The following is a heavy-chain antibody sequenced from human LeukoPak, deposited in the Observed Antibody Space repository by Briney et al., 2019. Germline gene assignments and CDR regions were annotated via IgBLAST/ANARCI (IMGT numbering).Heavy chain of an antibody. CDR1: GYTFTSYY. J-gene: IGHJ4*02. Sequence: ASVKVSCKASGYTFTSYYMHWVRQAPGQGLEWMGIINPSGGSTSYAQKFQGRVTMTRDMSTSTVYMELSSLRSEDTAVYYCARQTYYYDSSGYSLFDYWGQGTLVTVSS. CDR2: INPSGGST. D-gene: IGHD3-22*01. CDR3: ARQTYYYDSSGYSLFDY. V-gene: IGHV1-46*01.